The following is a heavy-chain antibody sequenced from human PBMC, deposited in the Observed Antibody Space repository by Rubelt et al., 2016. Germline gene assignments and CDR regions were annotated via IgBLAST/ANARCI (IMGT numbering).Heavy chain of an antibody. CDR2: IHPSGGST. V-gene: IGHV1-46*01. CDR3: ARTKTVEMATIPLAY. Sequence: QVQLVLSGAEVKKSGASVKVSCKASGYTFTSYYMHWVRQAPGQGLEWMGIIHPSGGSTSYAQKFQGRVTMTRDTSTSTVYMELSSLRSEDTAVYYVARTKTVEMATIPLAYWGQGTLVTVSS. CDR1: GYTFTSYY. D-gene: IGHD5-24*01. J-gene: IGHJ4*02.